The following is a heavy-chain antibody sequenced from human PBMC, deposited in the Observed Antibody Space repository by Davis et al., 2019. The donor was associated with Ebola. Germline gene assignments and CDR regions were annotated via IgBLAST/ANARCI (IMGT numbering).Heavy chain of an antibody. Sequence: AASVKVSCKASGYTFTSYGISWVRQAPGQGLEWMGRINPNSGGTNYAQKFQGRVTVTRDTSISTTYMELSSLRSDDTAVYYCARPNDYGDYHEAFDIWGQGTVVTVSS. CDR1: GYTFTSYG. D-gene: IGHD4-17*01. CDR2: INPNSGGT. V-gene: IGHV1-2*06. J-gene: IGHJ3*02. CDR3: ARPNDYGDYHEAFDI.